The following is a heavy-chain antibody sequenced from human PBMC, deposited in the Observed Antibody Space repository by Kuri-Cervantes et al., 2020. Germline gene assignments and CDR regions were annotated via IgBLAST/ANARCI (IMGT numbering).Heavy chain of an antibody. J-gene: IGHJ4*02. CDR1: GGSISSRSYY. CDR2: IYYSGST. V-gene: IGHV4-39*01. D-gene: IGHD7-27*01. CDR3: ARHLPSDWGSPYYFDY. Sequence: GSLRLSCTVSGGSISSRSYYWGWIRQPPGKGLEWIGTIYYSGSTYYNPSLKSRVTISVDTSKNQFSLKLSSVTAADTALYYCARHLPSDWGSPYYFDYWGRGTLVTVSS.